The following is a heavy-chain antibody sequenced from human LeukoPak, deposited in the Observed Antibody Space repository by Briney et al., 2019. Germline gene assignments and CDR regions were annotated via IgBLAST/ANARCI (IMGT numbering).Heavy chain of an antibody. CDR3: ARMASLNYYDSSGYYGPQVGPDY. J-gene: IGHJ4*02. V-gene: IGHV3-66*01. CDR2: IYSGGST. Sequence: TGGSLRLSCAASGFTFSSYAMSWVRQAPGKGLEWVSVIYSGGSTYYADSVKGRFTISRDNSKNTLYLQMNSLRAEDTAVYYCARMASLNYYDSSGYYGPQVGPDYWGQGTLVTVSS. D-gene: IGHD3-22*01. CDR1: GFTFSSYA.